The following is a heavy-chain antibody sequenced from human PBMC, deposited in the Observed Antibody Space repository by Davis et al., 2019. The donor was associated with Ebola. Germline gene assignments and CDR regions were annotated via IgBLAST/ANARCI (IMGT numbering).Heavy chain of an antibody. J-gene: IGHJ4*02. CDR1: GFTFSNSW. CDR2: INQDGSEI. Sequence: GESLKISCAASGFTFSNSWMHWVRQAPGKGLEWLANINQDGSEIHYVDSVKGRFTISRDNTKNSLYLQMNSLRDEDTALYYCSRGGAVKFDYWGQGTLVTVSS. CDR3: SRGGAVKFDY. V-gene: IGHV3-7*01. D-gene: IGHD4-17*01.